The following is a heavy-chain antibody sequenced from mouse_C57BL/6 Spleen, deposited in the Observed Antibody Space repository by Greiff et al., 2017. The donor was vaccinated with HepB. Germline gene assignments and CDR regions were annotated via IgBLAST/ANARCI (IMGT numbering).Heavy chain of an antibody. Sequence: QVQLQQPGAELVRPGSSVKLSCKASGYTFTSYWMDWVKQRPGQGLEWIGNIYPSDSETHYNQKFKDKTTLTVDKSSSTAYMQLSSLTSEDSAVYYCARRGYGYPYYFDYWGQGTTLTVSS. CDR3: ARRGYGYPYYFDY. CDR1: GYTFTSYW. J-gene: IGHJ2*01. D-gene: IGHD2-2*01. V-gene: IGHV1-61*01. CDR2: IYPSDSET.